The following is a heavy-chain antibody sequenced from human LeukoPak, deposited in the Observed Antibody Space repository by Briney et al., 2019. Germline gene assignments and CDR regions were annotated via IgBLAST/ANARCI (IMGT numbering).Heavy chain of an antibody. V-gene: IGHV4-59*12. Sequence: SETLSLTCTVSGGSISSYYWNWVRQPPGKGLEWIGYIYYSGSTNYNPSLKSRVTISVDTSKNQFSLKLSSVTAADTAVYYCARGSTFYDSSGYYNCLDHWGQGTLVTVSS. D-gene: IGHD3-22*01. J-gene: IGHJ5*02. CDR2: IYYSGST. CDR1: GGSISSYY. CDR3: ARGSTFYDSSGYYNCLDH.